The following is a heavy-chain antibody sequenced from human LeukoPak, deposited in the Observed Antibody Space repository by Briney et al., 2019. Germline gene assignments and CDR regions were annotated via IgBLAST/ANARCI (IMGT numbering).Heavy chain of an antibody. V-gene: IGHV3-30*02. J-gene: IGHJ4*02. CDR3: ARDRGSGSYYTDY. Sequence: GGSLRLSCAASGFTFSSYWMHWVRQAPGKGLEWVAFIRYDGSNTYYADSVKGRFTISRDNSKDTLYLQMNSLRAEDTAVYYCARDRGSGSYYTDYWGQGTLVTVSS. D-gene: IGHD3-10*01. CDR2: IRYDGSNT. CDR1: GFTFSSYW.